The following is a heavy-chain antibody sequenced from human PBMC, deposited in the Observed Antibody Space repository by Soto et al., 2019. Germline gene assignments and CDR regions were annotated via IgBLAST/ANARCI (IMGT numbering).Heavy chain of an antibody. Sequence: SETLSLTCAVYGGSFSGYYWSWIRQPPGKGLEWIGEINHSGSTNYNPSFKSRVTISVDTSKNQFSLKMSSVTAADTAVYYCARDGVGIVATIFDYWGQGTLVTVSS. D-gene: IGHD5-12*01. CDR3: ARDGVGIVATIFDY. CDR1: GGSFSGYY. J-gene: IGHJ4*02. CDR2: INHSGST. V-gene: IGHV4-34*01.